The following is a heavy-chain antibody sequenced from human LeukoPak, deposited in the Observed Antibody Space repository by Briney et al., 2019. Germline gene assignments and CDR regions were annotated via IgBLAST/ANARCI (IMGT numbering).Heavy chain of an antibody. Sequence: SVKVSCKASGGTFSSYAISWVRQAPGQGLEWMGRIIPILGMANYAQRFQGRVTITADKSTSTAYMELSSLRSEDTAVYYCARAPPPYSSSDYWGQGTLVTVSS. CDR3: ARAPPPYSSSDY. CDR1: GGTFSSYA. D-gene: IGHD6-6*01. CDR2: IIPILGMA. V-gene: IGHV1-69*04. J-gene: IGHJ4*02.